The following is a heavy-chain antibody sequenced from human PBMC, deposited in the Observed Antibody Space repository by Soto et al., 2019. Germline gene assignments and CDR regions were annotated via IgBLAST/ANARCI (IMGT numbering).Heavy chain of an antibody. V-gene: IGHV4-61*01. CDR3: ARSLTLRSAPTSAAAGL. D-gene: IGHD6-13*01. CDR2: FSDRGNI. CDR1: GASVSSDYYR. J-gene: IGHJ4*02. Sequence: SETLSLTCTVSGASVSSDYYRWSWIRQPPGKGLEWIGYFSDRGNINYHPSLKSRLTISIDTSKNQLSLKLSSVTTADTAVYYCARSLTLRSAPTSAAAGLWGQGTLVTVSS.